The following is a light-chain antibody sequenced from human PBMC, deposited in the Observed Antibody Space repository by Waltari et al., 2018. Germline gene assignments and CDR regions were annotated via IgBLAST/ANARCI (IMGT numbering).Light chain of an antibody. J-gene: IGLJ2*01. Sequence: QSALPQPASLSGSPGASIPIPCPGSNSAVGGYNFVSWYQQQPGSAPTLIIYDVSNRPSGVSNRFSGSKSGNSASLTISGLQAEDEGHYYCSSYTSTATHVLFGGGTKLTVV. CDR2: DVS. V-gene: IGLV2-14*03. CDR3: SSYTSTATHVL. CDR1: NSAVGGYNF.